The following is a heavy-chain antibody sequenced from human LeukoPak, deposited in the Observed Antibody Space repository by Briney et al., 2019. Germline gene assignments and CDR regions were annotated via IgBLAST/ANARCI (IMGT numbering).Heavy chain of an antibody. CDR1: GFPFCRYP. V-gene: IGHV3-23*01. J-gene: IGHJ4*02. Sequence: QSGGSLRLSCAVSGFPFCRYPMSWVRQAPGKGLEWVSAFSCSGGSTYYADSVKGRFTISRDNSKNTLYLQMNSLRIEDKAVYYCAIMDYWGERTPVTVSS. CDR2: FSCSGGST. CDR3: AIMDY.